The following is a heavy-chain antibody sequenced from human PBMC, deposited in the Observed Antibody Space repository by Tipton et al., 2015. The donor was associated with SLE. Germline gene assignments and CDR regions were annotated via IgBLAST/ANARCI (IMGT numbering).Heavy chain of an antibody. J-gene: IGHJ4*02. V-gene: IGHV1-46*01. CDR2: IITSEGRT. CDR3: VRGSCSGGVCYIDY. CDR1: GYTFSDYY. D-gene: IGHD2-8*02. Sequence: QLVQSGADVKKPGASMKVSCKTSGYTFSDYYIHWMRQAPGQGLEWIGIIITSEGRTSYAQKFWGRVSMTRDMSTSTIYMELDSPTSDDTAVYYCVRGSCSGGVCYIDYWGQGTLVTVSS.